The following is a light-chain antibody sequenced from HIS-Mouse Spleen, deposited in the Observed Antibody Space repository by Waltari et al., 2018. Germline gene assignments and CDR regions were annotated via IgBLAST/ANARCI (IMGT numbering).Light chain of an antibody. CDR2: DNH. CDR1: SSNIGNNY. V-gene: IGLV1-51*01. J-gene: IGLJ3*02. Sequence: QSVLTQPPSVSAAPGQKVTISCSGSSSNIGNNYVSWYQQLPGTAPKLPIYDNHNRPSGIPDRFSGSKSGASATLGITGLQTGDEADYYCGTWDSSLSAGVFGGGTKLTVL. CDR3: GTWDSSLSAGV.